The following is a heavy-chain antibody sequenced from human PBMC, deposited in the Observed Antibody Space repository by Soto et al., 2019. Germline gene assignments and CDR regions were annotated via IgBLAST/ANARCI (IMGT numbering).Heavy chain of an antibody. D-gene: IGHD3-22*01. J-gene: IGHJ6*02. CDR3: ARGMVVIDNYYYYGMDV. Sequence: VKDSCKASGGTFSSYAISWVRQAPGQGLEWMGGIIPIFGTANYAQKFQGRVTITADESTSTAYMEMSSLRSEDTAVYYCARGMVVIDNYYYYGMDVWGQGNQVTVSS. CDR2: IIPIFGTA. CDR1: GGTFSSYA. V-gene: IGHV1-69*13.